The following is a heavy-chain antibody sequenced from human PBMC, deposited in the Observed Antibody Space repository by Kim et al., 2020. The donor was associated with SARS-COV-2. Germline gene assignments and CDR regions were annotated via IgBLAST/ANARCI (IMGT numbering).Heavy chain of an antibody. V-gene: IGHV1-8*01. J-gene: IGHJ4*02. CDR1: GYTFTSYD. CDR3: VRLDGGFGEVISDY. D-gene: IGHD3-10*01. Sequence: ASVKVSCKASGYTFTSYDINWVRQATGQGLEWMGWMNPNSGNTGYAQKFQGRVTMTRNTSISTAYMELSSLRSEDTAVYYCVRLDGGFGEVISDYWGQGTLVTVSS. CDR2: MNPNSGNT.